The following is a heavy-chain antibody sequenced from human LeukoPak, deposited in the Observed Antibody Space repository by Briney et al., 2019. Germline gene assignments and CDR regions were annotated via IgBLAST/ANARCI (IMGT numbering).Heavy chain of an antibody. D-gene: IGHD5-18*01. CDR1: GFTFSSYG. CDR2: IWYDGSNK. Sequence: PGRSLRLSCAASGFTFSSYGMHWVRQAPGKGLEWVAVIWYDGSNKYYADSVKGRFTISRDNSKNTLYLQMSSLRAEDTAVYYCARESHSRPFDYWGQGTLVTVSS. V-gene: IGHV3-33*01. CDR3: ARESHSRPFDY. J-gene: IGHJ4*02.